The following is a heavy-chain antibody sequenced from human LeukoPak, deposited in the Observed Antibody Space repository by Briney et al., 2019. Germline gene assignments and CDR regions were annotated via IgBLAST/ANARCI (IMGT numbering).Heavy chain of an antibody. Sequence: GGSLRLSCAPSGFTPSIYWMSSVRQAPGKGLEWVANITQDRSEKYYVDSVKCRFTITRDNAKNSLYLQMNSLRAEDTAVYYCARGGYYDFWSGYRGTVSADYWGQGTLVTVSS. CDR2: ITQDRSEK. J-gene: IGHJ4*02. CDR1: GFTPSIYW. V-gene: IGHV3-7*01. D-gene: IGHD3-3*01. CDR3: ARGGYYDFWSGYRGTVSADY.